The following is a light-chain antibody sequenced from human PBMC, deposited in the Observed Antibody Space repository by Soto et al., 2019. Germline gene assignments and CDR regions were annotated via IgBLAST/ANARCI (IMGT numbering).Light chain of an antibody. CDR2: KVS. V-gene: IGKV2-30*01. CDR1: QSLVYSDGDTY. Sequence: DVVMTHSPLSLPVTLGQPASISCRSNQSLVYSDGDTYLNWFQQRPGQSPRRLIYKVSNRDAGVPDRFRGSGSGDDFTLKISRVEAEDVGVYYCLQYNNWQLTFGGGTKVDIX. CDR3: LQYNNWQLT. J-gene: IGKJ4*01.